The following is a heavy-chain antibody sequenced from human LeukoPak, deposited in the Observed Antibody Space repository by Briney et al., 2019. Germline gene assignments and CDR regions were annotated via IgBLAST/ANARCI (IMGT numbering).Heavy chain of an antibody. CDR3: AKGKNWNYASALDI. J-gene: IGHJ3*02. Sequence: GGSLRLSCAASGFTFSSYGMHWVRQAPGKGLEWVAFIRYDGSNKYYADSVKGRFTISRDNSKNTLYLQMNSLRAEDTAVYYCAKGKNWNYASALDIWGQGTMVTVSS. V-gene: IGHV3-30*02. D-gene: IGHD1-7*01. CDR1: GFTFSSYG. CDR2: IRYDGSNK.